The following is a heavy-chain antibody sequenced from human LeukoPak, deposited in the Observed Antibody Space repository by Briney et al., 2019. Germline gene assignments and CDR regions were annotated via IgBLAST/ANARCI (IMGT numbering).Heavy chain of an antibody. J-gene: IGHJ4*02. CDR2: IHYSGST. CDR3: ARYSYGYDFDY. CDR1: GGSISSFY. Sequence: SETLSLTCTVSGGSISSFYWSWIVQPPGKGLEWIGYIHYSGSTNYNPSLKSRVTISVDTSKNQFSLKLSSVTAADTAVYYCARYSYGYDFDYWGQGTLVTVSS. V-gene: IGHV4-59*01. D-gene: IGHD5-18*01.